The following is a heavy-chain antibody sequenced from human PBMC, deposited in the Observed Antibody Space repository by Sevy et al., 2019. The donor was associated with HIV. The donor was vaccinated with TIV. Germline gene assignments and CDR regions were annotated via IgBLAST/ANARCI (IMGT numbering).Heavy chain of an antibody. J-gene: IGHJ4*02. CDR2: ISSSAIST. V-gene: IGHV3-23*01. D-gene: IGHD2-21*01. CDR3: AKVKIASVPGRGDFDY. Sequence: GGSLRLSCAASGFTFSKYGMCWVRQAPGKGLEWVSFISSSAISTYYADSVKGGFTNSRDNSKNTLLLQMNRLRAEDTAVYYCAKVKIASVPGRGDFDYWGQGTLVTVSS. CDR1: GFTFSKYG.